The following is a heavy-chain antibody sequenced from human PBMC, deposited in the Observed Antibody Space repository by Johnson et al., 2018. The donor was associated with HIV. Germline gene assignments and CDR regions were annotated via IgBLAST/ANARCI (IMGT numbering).Heavy chain of an antibody. Sequence: QVQLVESGGGLVQPGGSLRLSCAASGFTFSSYAMHWVRQAPGKGLEWVAVISYDGSNKYYADSVKGRFTVSRDNAKNTLYLQMNSLRAEDTAVYYCAKGIGSGSYDAFDIWGQGTMVTVSS. D-gene: IGHD1-26*01. J-gene: IGHJ3*02. CDR2: ISYDGSNK. V-gene: IGHV3-30-3*02. CDR3: AKGIGSGSYDAFDI. CDR1: GFTFSSYA.